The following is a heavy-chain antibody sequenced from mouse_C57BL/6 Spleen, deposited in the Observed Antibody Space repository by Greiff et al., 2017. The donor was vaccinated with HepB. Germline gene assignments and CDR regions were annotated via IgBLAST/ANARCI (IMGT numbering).Heavy chain of an antibody. D-gene: IGHD3-3*01. CDR3: ARQGGLDY. V-gene: IGHV5-17*01. J-gene: IGHJ2*01. Sequence: EVKLVESGGGLVKPGGSLKLSCAASGFTFSDYGMHWVRQAPEKGLEWVAYISRGSSTIYYADTVKGRFTISRDKAKNTLFLQMTSLRSEDTAMYYCARQGGLDYWGQGTTLTVSS. CDR2: ISRGSSTI. CDR1: GFTFSDYG.